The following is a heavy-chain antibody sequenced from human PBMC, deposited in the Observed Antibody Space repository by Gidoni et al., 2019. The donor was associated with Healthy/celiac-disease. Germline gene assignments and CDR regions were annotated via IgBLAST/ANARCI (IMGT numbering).Heavy chain of an antibody. CDR1: GFTFSNAW. V-gene: IGHV3-15*01. J-gene: IGHJ6*02. Sequence: EVQLVESGGGLVKPGGSLRLSCAASGFTFSNAWMSWVRQAPGKGLEWVGRIKSKTDGGTTDYAAPVKGRFTISRDESKNTLYLQMNSLKTEDTAVYYCTTGAVDYGMDVWGQGTTVTVSS. CDR3: TTGAVDYGMDV. CDR2: IKSKTDGGTT.